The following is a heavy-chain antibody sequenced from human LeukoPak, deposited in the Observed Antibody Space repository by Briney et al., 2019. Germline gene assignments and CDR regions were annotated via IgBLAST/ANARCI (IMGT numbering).Heavy chain of an antibody. CDR3: ARDGWDSSGYFFDY. Sequence: SETLSLTCAVSGVSIGSDGYSWNWIRQPPGKGLEWIGYIHHSGSTYYNPSLRSRVTISVDRSKNQFSLKLSSVTAADTAVYYCARDGWDSSGYFFDYWGQGTLVTVSS. V-gene: IGHV4-30-2*01. CDR1: GVSIGSDGYS. D-gene: IGHD3-22*01. J-gene: IGHJ4*02. CDR2: IHHSGST.